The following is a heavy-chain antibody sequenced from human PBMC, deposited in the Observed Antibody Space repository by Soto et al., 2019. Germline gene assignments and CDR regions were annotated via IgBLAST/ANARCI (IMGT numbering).Heavy chain of an antibody. CDR1: GGSISSYY. D-gene: IGHD6-13*01. V-gene: IGHV3-53*01. CDR2: MYSGGST. CDR3: ARDPAAAVDY. J-gene: IGHJ4*02. Sequence: PSETLSLTCTVSGGSISSYYWSWVRQAPGKGLEWVSVMYSGGSTYYADSVKGRFTISRGNSRNTLYLQMNSLRAEDTAVYYCARDPAAAVDYWGQGTLVTVSS.